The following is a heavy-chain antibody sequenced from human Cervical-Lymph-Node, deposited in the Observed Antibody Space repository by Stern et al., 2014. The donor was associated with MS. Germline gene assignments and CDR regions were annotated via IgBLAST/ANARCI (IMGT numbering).Heavy chain of an antibody. J-gene: IGHJ2*01. Sequence: QVQLQESGPGLVKPSGTLSLTCAVSGGSVSSTNWWSWVRQSPGKGLEWIGNIYHNGASNYRLSLRSRVSISLDNSKNHLSLHLTSVTAADTAVYYCARERQQYCNSEGCSYWYFDLWGRGTLVTVSS. CDR1: GGSVSSTNW. CDR3: ARERQQYCNSEGCSYWYFDL. CDR2: IYHNGAS. V-gene: IGHV4-4*02. D-gene: IGHD2/OR15-2a*01.